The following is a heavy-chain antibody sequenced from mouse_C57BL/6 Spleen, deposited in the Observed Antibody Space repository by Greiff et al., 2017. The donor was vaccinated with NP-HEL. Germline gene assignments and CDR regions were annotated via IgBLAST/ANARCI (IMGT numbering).Heavy chain of an antibody. CDR3: ARFGSNPVPY. D-gene: IGHD2-5*01. Sequence: QVQLQQSGAELVRPGTSVKLSCKASGYTFTSYWMHWVKQRPGQGLEWIGVIDPSDSYTTYNQKFKGKATLTVDTSSSTAYMQLSSLPPEDSAVYYCARFGSNPVPYWGQGTLVTVSA. CDR1: GYTFTSYW. V-gene: IGHV1-59*01. CDR2: IDPSDSYT. J-gene: IGHJ3*01.